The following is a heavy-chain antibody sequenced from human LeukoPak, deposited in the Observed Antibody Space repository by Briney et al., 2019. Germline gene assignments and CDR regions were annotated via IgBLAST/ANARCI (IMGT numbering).Heavy chain of an antibody. CDR3: GVLTSTAVPGAGYLQH. CDR1: GVSISSSSYY. J-gene: IGHJ1*01. Sequence: SETLSLTCSVSGVSISSSSYYWGGIRQPPGKGLEWIGSIYYSGSTYYNSSLKSRVTISVDTSKSQFSLRLSSVTAADTAVYYCGVLTSTAVPGAGYLQHWGQGTLVTVSS. CDR2: IYYSGST. D-gene: IGHD6-19*01. V-gene: IGHV4-39*01.